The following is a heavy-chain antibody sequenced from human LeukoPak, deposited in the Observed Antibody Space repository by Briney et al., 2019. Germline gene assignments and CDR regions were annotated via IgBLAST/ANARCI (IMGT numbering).Heavy chain of an antibody. V-gene: IGHV3-7*01. CDR1: GFTFSSYA. Sequence: GGSLRLSCAASGFTFSSYAMSWVRQAPGKGLEWVANIKQDGSEKYYVDSVKGRFTISRDNAKNSLYLQMNSLRAEDTAVYYCAREGYDFWSGYLNWFDPWGQGTLVAVSS. CDR2: IKQDGSEK. D-gene: IGHD3-3*01. CDR3: AREGYDFWSGYLNWFDP. J-gene: IGHJ5*02.